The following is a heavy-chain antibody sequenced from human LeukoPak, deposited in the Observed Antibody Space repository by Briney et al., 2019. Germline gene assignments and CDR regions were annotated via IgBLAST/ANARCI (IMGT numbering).Heavy chain of an antibody. CDR3: ARVHRGSYGGYVSCDY. V-gene: IGHV3-48*03. D-gene: IGHD5-12*01. CDR1: GFTFSSYE. J-gene: IGHJ4*02. Sequence: PGESLRLSCAASGFTFSSYEMCWVRPAPGNCLELVSYISSSGSTIYYANSVKSRFIISRDNAKNSLYLQMNSLRAEDTAVYYCARVHRGSYGGYVSCDYWGQGTLVTVSS. CDR2: ISSSGSTI.